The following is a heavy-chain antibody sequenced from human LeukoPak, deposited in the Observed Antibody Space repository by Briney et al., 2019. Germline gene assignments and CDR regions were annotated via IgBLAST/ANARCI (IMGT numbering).Heavy chain of an antibody. J-gene: IGHJ6*02. Sequence: PSQTLSLTCTVSGVSINNPNYCWSWVRQHPGKGLEWVGYGYCNGRSYYNPSLRSRLTMTVDTSSNQFSLELSSVTAADTAVYYCARAGSSGPYCTIGSCYGMDVWGQGTTVTVSS. V-gene: IGHV4-30-4*08. CDR1: GVSINNPNYC. CDR3: ARAGSSGPYCTIGSCYGMDV. CDR2: GYCNGRS. D-gene: IGHD2-8*01.